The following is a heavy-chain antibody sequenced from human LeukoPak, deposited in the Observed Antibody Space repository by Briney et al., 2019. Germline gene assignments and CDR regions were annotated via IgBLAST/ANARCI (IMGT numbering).Heavy chain of an antibody. CDR3: ARTKMHYYYGMDV. CDR1: GGTFSSYA. V-gene: IGHV1-2*02. J-gene: IGHJ6*02. CDR2: INPNSGGT. D-gene: IGHD5-24*01. Sequence: VASVKVSCKASGGTFSSYAISWVRQAPGQGLEWMGWINPNSGGTNYAQKFQGRVTMTRDTSISTAYMELSRLRSDDTAVYYCARTKMHYYYGMDVWGQGTTVTVPS.